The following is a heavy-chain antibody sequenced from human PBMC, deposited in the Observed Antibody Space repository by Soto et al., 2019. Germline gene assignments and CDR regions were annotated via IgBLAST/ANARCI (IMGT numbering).Heavy chain of an antibody. CDR2: ISYDGSNK. J-gene: IGHJ4*02. D-gene: IGHD6-13*01. Sequence: GGSLRLSCAASGFTFSSYGMHWVRQAPGKGLEWVAVISYDGSNKYYADSVKGRFTISRDNSKNTLYLQMNSLRAEDTAVYYCAKDESSWYYFDYWGQGTLVTVSS. CDR3: AKDESSWYYFDY. CDR1: GFTFSSYG. V-gene: IGHV3-30*18.